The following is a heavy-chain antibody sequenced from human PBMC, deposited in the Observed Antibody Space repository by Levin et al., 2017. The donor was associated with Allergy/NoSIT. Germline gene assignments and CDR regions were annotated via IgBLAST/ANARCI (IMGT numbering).Heavy chain of an antibody. CDR1: GGTFSSYI. D-gene: IGHD5-18*01. Sequence: KTGGSLRLSCKASGGTFSSYIITWVRQTPGKGLEWMGRIIPILNVANYAQKFQGRVTITADESTGTDCRELNRLRSEDTAVYDCAMGVYRSGYDYGIDFWGQGTLVTVSS. J-gene: IGHJ4*02. CDR2: IIPILNVA. V-gene: IGHV1-69*02. CDR3: AMGVYRSGYDYGIDF.